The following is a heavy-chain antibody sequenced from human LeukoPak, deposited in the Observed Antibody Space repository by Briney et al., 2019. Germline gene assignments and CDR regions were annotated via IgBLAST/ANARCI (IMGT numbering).Heavy chain of an antibody. V-gene: IGHV3-7*03. Sequence: AGGSLRLSCAASGFTFSSYWMSWVRQAPGKGLEWVANIKQDGSEKYYVDSVKGRFTISRDNAKNSLYLQMNSLRAEDTAVYYCARVLGSRYCSSTSCSLRALDYWGQGTLVTASS. CDR2: IKQDGSEK. CDR3: ARVLGSRYCSSTSCSLRALDY. CDR1: GFTFSSYW. D-gene: IGHD2-2*01. J-gene: IGHJ4*02.